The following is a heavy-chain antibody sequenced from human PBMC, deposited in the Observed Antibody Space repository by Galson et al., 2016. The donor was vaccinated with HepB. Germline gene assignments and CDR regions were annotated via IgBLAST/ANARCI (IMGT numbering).Heavy chain of an antibody. D-gene: IGHD3-10*01. Sequence: QSGAEVKKPGESLKISCKGSGSTFTYFWIAWVRQMPGKGLEWMGIIYPDDSDIRYSPSFQGQVTISVDKSISTAYLEWSSLQASDTAMYYCARRGSFTPMDVWGQGTTVTVSS. J-gene: IGHJ6*02. CDR3: ARRGSFTPMDV. V-gene: IGHV5-51*03. CDR2: IYPDDSDI. CDR1: GSTFTYFW.